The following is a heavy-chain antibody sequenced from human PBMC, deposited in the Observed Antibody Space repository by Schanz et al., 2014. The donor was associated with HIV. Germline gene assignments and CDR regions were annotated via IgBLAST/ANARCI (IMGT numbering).Heavy chain of an antibody. J-gene: IGHJ4*02. CDR1: GFTFSLFA. V-gene: IGHV3-30-3*01. CDR3: AKAGLFFGQLWLGFFDY. CDR2: ISYDGSYK. Sequence: QVQLVESGGGVVQPGRSLRLSCAGTGFTFSLFAIHWVRQAPGKGLEWVTVISYDGSYKYYADSVKGRFTISRDNSKNTVYLQMNNLKTEDTAVYYCAKAGLFFGQLWLGFFDYWGQGAQVTVSS. D-gene: IGHD5-18*01.